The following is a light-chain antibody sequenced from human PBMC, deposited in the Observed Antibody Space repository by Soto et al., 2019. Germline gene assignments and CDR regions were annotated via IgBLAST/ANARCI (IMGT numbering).Light chain of an antibody. CDR3: CSYAGTYTFV. J-gene: IGLJ2*01. V-gene: IGLV2-11*01. Sequence: QSVLTQPRSVSGSPGQSVTISCTGTSSDVGGYKYVSWSQQHPGKAPKLMIYDVSRRPSGVPDRFSGSKSGNTASLTISGLQAEDEADYYCCSYAGTYTFVFGGGTKVTVL. CDR1: SSDVGGYKY. CDR2: DVS.